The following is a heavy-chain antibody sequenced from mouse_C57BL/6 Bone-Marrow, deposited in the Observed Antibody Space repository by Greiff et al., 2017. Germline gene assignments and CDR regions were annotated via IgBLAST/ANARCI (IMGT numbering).Heavy chain of an antibody. CDR2: IDPENGDT. CDR1: GFNIKDDD. Sequence: VQLKESGAELVRPGASVKLSCTASGFNIKDDDMHWVQQRPEQGLEWIGWIDPENGDTEYDSKFQGQATITADNSSNPAYLQLSSLTAEDTSVYYCTNGYYWFAYWGQGTLVTVSA. CDR3: TNGYYWFAY. V-gene: IGHV14-4*01. D-gene: IGHD2-3*01. J-gene: IGHJ3*01.